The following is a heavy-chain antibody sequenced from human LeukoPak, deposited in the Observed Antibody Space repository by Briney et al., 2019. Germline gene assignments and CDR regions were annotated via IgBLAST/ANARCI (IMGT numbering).Heavy chain of an antibody. CDR2: IYHSGST. D-gene: IGHD2/OR15-2a*01. CDR1: GGSISSGGYS. Sequence: KPSEALSLTCAVSGGSISSGGYSWSWIRQPPGKGLEWIGYIYHSGSTYYNPSLKSRVTISVDRSKNQFSLKLSSVTAADTAVYYCARGLVLWYFDLWGRGTLVTVSS. CDR3: ARGLVLWYFDL. V-gene: IGHV4-30-2*01. J-gene: IGHJ2*01.